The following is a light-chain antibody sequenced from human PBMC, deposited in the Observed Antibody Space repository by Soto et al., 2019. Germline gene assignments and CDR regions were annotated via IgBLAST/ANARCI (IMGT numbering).Light chain of an antibody. CDR2: EDT. V-gene: IGLV2-23*01. CDR1: SSDVGNYNL. Sequence: QSALSQPASVSGSRGQSITISCTGTSSDVGNYNLVSWYQQYPGKAPKLMIFEDTKRPSGVSHRFSGSKSGNTASLTIAGLQPEDAADYYCCSHSSSITWMFGGGTKLTVL. CDR3: CSHSSSITWM. J-gene: IGLJ3*02.